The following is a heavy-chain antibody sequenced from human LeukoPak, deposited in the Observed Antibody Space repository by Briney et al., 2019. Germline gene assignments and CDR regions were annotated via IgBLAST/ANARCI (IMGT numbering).Heavy chain of an antibody. CDR2: MSFDGKIQ. CDR1: GYTFTGYY. J-gene: IGHJ4*02. Sequence: SCTASGYTFTGYYMHWVRQAPGKGLEWVALMSFDGKIQNYADSVKGRITISRDNSKNTLDLQMNSLRAEDTAVYHCARAIGYSTSWYYFDHWGQGTLVTVSS. D-gene: IGHD2-2*01. CDR3: ARAIGYSTSWYYFDH. V-gene: IGHV3-30*04.